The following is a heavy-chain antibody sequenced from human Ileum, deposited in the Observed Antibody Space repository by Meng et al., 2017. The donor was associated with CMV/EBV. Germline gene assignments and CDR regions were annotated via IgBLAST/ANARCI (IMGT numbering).Heavy chain of an antibody. CDR1: GCTFSSYA. CDR3: AKADS. V-gene: IGHV3-23*03. J-gene: IGHJ4*02. Sequence: GGSLRLSCAASGCTFSSYAMSWVCQAPGKGLEWVSVIYSGGSSTYYADSVKGRFTISGDNSKNTLYLRMTSPGAEVTTVYYCAKADSWGQGTLVTVSS. D-gene: IGHD2-15*01. CDR2: IYSGGSST.